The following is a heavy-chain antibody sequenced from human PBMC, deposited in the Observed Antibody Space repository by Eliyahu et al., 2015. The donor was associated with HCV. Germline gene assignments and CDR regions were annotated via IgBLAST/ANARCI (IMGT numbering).Heavy chain of an antibody. Sequence: QVQLQESGPVLVKPSQTLSLTCTXSGGSISSGGYFWSWXRXHPGPGLEWIGYMYNSGSTYYNPSLKSRVTISVDTSKNQFSLKLSSVTAADTAVYYCAKLGYCSSTTCPRGGGFDIWGQGTMVTVSS. D-gene: IGHD2-2*01. CDR1: GGSISSGGYF. V-gene: IGHV4-31*03. CDR2: MYNSGST. J-gene: IGHJ3*02. CDR3: AKLGYCSSTTCPRGGGFDI.